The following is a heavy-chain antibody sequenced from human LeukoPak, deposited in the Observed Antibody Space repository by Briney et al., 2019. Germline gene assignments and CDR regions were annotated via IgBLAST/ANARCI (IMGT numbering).Heavy chain of an antibody. CDR1: GSTFSSYA. D-gene: IGHD3-22*01. J-gene: IGHJ4*02. V-gene: IGHV3-30*04. CDR3: ARGGYYDSSGYYRN. CDR2: ISYDGSNK. Sequence: GGSLRLSCAASGSTFSSYAMHWVRQAPGKGLEWVAVISYDGSNKYYADSVKGRFTISRDNSKNTLYLQMNSLRAEDTAVYYCARGGYYDSSGYYRNWGQGTLVTVSS.